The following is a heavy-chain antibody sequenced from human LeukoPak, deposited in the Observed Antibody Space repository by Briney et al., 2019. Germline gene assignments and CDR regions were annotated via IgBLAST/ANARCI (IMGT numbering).Heavy chain of an antibody. J-gene: IGHJ4*02. CDR3: ARNRGTTTPFDY. V-gene: IGHV4-39*01. CDR1: GGSISSSSYY. Sequence: SETLSLTCTVSGGSISSSSYYWGWIRQPPGKGLEWIGSIYYSGSTYYNPSLKSQVTISVDTSKNQFSLKLSSVTAADTAVYYCARNRGTTTPFDYWGKGTLVTVSS. D-gene: IGHD1-1*01. CDR2: IYYSGST.